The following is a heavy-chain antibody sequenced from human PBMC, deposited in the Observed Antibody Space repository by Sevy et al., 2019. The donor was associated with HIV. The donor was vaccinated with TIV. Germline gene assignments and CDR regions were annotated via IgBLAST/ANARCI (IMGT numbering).Heavy chain of an antibody. V-gene: IGHV3-15*01. CDR1: GFNFNTHA. J-gene: IGHJ6*02. D-gene: IGHD6-13*01. CDR3: TTARMVAAGDYKYYGMDV. Sequence: GGSLRLSCAASGFNFNTHAMNWVRQAPGKGLEWVGHIKRKTDGGTRDNAAYVKGRVTISNDESENTLLLQITGLKTEATAVYYCTTARMVAAGDYKYYGMDVWGQGTTVTVSS. CDR2: IKRKTDGGTR.